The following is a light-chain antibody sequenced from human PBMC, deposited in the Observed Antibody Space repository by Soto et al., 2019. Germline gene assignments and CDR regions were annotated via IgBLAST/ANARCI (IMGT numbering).Light chain of an antibody. CDR1: SSDVGGYNY. CDR2: DVS. J-gene: IGLJ2*01. V-gene: IGLV2-14*01. Sequence: QSALTQPASVSGSPGQSITISCTGTSSDVGGYNYVSWYQQDPGKAPKLMIYDVSIRPSGVSNRFSGSKSGNTASLTISGLPAEDEADYYCSSYTSSDTLVFGGGTKLTVL. CDR3: SSYTSSDTLV.